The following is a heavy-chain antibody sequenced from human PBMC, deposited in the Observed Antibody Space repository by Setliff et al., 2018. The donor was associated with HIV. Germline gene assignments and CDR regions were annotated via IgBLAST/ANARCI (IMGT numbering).Heavy chain of an antibody. V-gene: IGHV1-18*01. D-gene: IGHD6-6*01. CDR2: ISAYNGNT. CDR1: GYTFTDYG. CDR3: ARGHSSSAYDAYDI. J-gene: IGHJ3*02. Sequence: ASVKVSCKASGYTFTDYGIGWVRQAPGQGLEWMGWISAYNGNTKYAQKFQGRVTIARDTAASTAYMELSSMRSEDTAVYYCARGHSSSAYDAYDIWGQGTMVTVS.